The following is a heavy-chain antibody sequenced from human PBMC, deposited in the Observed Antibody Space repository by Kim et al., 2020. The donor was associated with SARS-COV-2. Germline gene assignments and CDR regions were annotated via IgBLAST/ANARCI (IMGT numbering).Heavy chain of an antibody. CDR2: IYYSGST. J-gene: IGHJ4*02. Sequence: SETLSLTCTVSGGSISSGGYYWSWIRQHPGKGLEWIGYIYYSGSTYYNPSLKSRVTISVDTSKNQFSLQLSSVTAADTAVYYCASDSGYYSFFDYWGQGTLVTVSS. CDR3: ASDSGYYSFFDY. CDR1: GGSISSGGYY. D-gene: IGHD3-22*01. V-gene: IGHV4-31*03.